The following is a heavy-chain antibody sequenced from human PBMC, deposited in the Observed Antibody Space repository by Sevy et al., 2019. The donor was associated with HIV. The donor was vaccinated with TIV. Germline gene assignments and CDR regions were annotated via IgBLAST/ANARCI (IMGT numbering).Heavy chain of an antibody. CDR1: GFTFSNYW. D-gene: IGHD5-18*01. J-gene: IGHJ4*02. V-gene: IGHV3-7*01. Sequence: GGSLRLSCAASGFTFSNYWMSWVRQAPGKGLEWVANIKQDGNEKYYVDSVKGGFTISRDNAKNSLYLQMNSLRAEDTAVYYCARETTWIQLWFFDYWGQGTLVTVSS. CDR2: IKQDGNEK. CDR3: ARETTWIQLWFFDY.